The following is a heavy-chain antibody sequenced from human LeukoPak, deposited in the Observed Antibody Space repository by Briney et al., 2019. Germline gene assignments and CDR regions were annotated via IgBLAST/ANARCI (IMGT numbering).Heavy chain of an antibody. CDR1: GFTFSGYY. V-gene: IGHV3-11*01. J-gene: IGHJ6*03. CDR2: INPSGSTI. Sequence: GGSLRLSCEGSGFTFSGYYMSWIRQAPGKGLEWVSYINPSGSTIYYADSVKGRFTISRDNAKKSLDLQTYSLRAEDTAVYYCARVRGSGFCSGSSCAKEPGYYYYMDVWGKGTTVTVSS. CDR3: ARVRGSGFCSGSSCAKEPGYYYYMDV. D-gene: IGHD2-2*01.